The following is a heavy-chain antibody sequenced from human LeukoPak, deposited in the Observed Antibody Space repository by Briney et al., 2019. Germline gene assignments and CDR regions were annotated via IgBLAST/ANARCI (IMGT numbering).Heavy chain of an antibody. CDR1: GGSISSYY. CDR2: ISYSGST. Sequence: SETLSLTCTVSGGSISSYYWSWIRQPPGKGLEWIGYISYSGSTNNNPSLKSRVTISVDTSKNQFSLKLSSVTAADTAVYYCARALSSYWDYWGQGTPVTVSS. D-gene: IGHD3-3*01. J-gene: IGHJ4*02. V-gene: IGHV4-59*01. CDR3: ARALSSYWDY.